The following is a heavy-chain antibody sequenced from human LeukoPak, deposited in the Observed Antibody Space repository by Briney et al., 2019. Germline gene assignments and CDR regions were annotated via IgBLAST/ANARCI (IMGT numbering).Heavy chain of an antibody. CDR1: GFAIGSYA. CDR2: ISSSGGST. CDR3: ANRGPMVRGVTEGHASDM. V-gene: IGHV3-23*01. J-gene: IGHJ3*02. Sequence: PGGSLRLSCAASGFAIGSYAMTWVRQAPGKGLEWVSGISSSGGSTYYGDSVKGRFTISRDNSKNTLYLQMNSLRAEDTAVYYCANRGPMVRGVTEGHASDMWGQGTMVTVSS. D-gene: IGHD3-10*01.